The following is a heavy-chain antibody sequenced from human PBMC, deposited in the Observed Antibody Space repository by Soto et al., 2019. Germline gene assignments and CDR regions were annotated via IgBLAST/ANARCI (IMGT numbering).Heavy chain of an antibody. CDR2: ISSSSSTI. Sequence: PGGSKRVSCAASGFTFSSYSMNWVRQTPRKGLEWVSYISSSSSTIYYADSVKGRFTISRDNAKNSLYLQMNSLRAEDTAVYYCARLQELLAARPSDYYYYYMDVWGKGTTVTVSS. V-gene: IGHV3-48*01. CDR3: ARLQELLAARPSDYYYYYMDV. D-gene: IGHD6-6*01. J-gene: IGHJ6*03. CDR1: GFTFSSYS.